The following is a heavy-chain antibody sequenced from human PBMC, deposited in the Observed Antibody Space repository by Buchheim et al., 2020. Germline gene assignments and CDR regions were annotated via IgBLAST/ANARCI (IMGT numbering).Heavy chain of an antibody. CDR1: GYTFTGYS. V-gene: IGHV1-2*06. Sequence: QVQLVQSGAEVKKSGASVKVSCKASGYTFTGYSLHWVRQAPGQGLEWMGRIIPNSGATNHAQKFQDRVTMTRDTSTSTAYMELSRLRTDDTAVYYCARVLSVTMMIVLGYWGQGTL. CDR2: IIPNSGAT. D-gene: IGHD3-22*01. J-gene: IGHJ4*02. CDR3: ARVLSVTMMIVLGY.